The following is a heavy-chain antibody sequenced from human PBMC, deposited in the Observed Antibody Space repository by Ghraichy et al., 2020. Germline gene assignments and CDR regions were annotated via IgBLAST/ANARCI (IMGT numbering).Heavy chain of an antibody. CDR2: ISSSGRSI. Sequence: GGSLRLSCVGSGFSFSGYGKNWVRQSPGKGLEWLSYISSSGRSIFYADSVKGRFTISRDNAKDSLSLQMNSLRDEDTAVYFCARPSRVVRFYYYDGMDVWGQGTTVTVSS. D-gene: IGHD4-23*01. V-gene: IGHV3-48*02. J-gene: IGHJ6*02. CDR3: ARPSRVVRFYYYDGMDV. CDR1: GFSFSGYG.